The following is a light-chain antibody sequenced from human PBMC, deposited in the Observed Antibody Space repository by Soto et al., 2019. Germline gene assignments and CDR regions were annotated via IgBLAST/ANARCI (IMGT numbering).Light chain of an antibody. Sequence: EIVLTQSPGTLSLSPGERATLSCRASQSVSSSYLAWYQQKPGQAPRLLIYGASSRATGIPDRFSGSGSGTDFTLTISRLEPEDFAVYYCQQYCISPPNTFGQGTRLEIK. CDR1: QSVSSSY. CDR3: QQYCISPPNT. CDR2: GAS. J-gene: IGKJ5*01. V-gene: IGKV3-20*01.